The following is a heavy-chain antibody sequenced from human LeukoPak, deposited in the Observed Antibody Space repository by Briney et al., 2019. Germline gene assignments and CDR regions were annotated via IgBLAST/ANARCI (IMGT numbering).Heavy chain of an antibody. V-gene: IGHV3-23*01. CDR2: ITSSGSNT. D-gene: IGHD1-1*01. CDR3: AKSLFTSATGTGRAFHI. Sequence: GGSLRLSCAASGFTFSTYAMSWVRQAPGQGLEWVSLITSSGSNTYYADSVKGRFTISRDNSKSTLYLQMNSLRAEDTAVFYCAKSLFTSATGTGRAFHIWGQGTRVTDSS. CDR1: GFTFSTYA. J-gene: IGHJ3*02.